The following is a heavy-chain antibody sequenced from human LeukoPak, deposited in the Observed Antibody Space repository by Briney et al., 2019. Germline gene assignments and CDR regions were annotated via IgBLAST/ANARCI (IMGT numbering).Heavy chain of an antibody. CDR1: GFTFSSKW. V-gene: IGHV3-7*01. J-gene: IGHJ4*02. Sequence: GGSLRLSCAASGFTFSSKWMSWVRQAPGKGLEWVANIKQDGSEKSYVDSVKGRFTISRDNAKNSLYLQMNSLRAEDTAVYYCAKGAAAGFLSIQADYWGQGTLVTVSS. CDR2: IKQDGSEK. CDR3: AKGAAAGFLSIQADY. D-gene: IGHD6-13*01.